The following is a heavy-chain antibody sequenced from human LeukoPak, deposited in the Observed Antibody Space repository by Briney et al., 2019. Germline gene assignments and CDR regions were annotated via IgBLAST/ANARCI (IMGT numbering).Heavy chain of an antibody. V-gene: IGHV4-61*02. CDR1: VDSIISGSYY. Sequence: SQTLSLTCTVSVDSIISGSYYWTWIRQPAGKTLEWIGRIYTRGSTNHKPSVESRATISIDTADNQFSLRLSSVTAADTAIYYCARVWWHRGHWFYSWGKGTLVTVSS. CDR2: IYTRGST. CDR3: ARVWWHRGHWFYS. D-gene: IGHD3-10*01. J-gene: IGHJ5*01.